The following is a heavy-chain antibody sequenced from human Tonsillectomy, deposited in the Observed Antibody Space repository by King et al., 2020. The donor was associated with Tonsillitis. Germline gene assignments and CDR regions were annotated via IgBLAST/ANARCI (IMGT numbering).Heavy chain of an antibody. D-gene: IGHD3-10*01. CDR2: IKQDGSEK. V-gene: IGHV3-7*03. CDR1: GFTFSTYW. Sequence: VQLVESGGGLVQPGGSLRLSCAASGFTFSTYWMSWVRQAPGKGLEWVANIKQDGSEKYYVDSVKGRFTISRDNAKNSLYLQMNSLRAEDTAVYFCARESGASGFGEFWAYYMDVWGKGTTVTVSS. CDR3: ARESGASGFGEFWAYYMDV. J-gene: IGHJ6*03.